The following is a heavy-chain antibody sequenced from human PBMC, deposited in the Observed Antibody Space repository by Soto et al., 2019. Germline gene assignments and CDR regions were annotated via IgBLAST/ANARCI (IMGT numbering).Heavy chain of an antibody. V-gene: IGHV4-34*01. CDR1: GGSFSGYY. D-gene: IGHD3-10*01. J-gene: IGHJ3*02. CDR3: ARRRRTFYYGSGTLAAFDI. CDR2: INHSGST. Sequence: SETLSLTCAVYGGSFSGYYWSWIRQPPGRGLEWIGEINHSGSTNYNPSLKSRVTISVDTSKNQFSLKLSSVTAADTAVYYCARRRRTFYYGSGTLAAFDIWGQGTMVTVSS.